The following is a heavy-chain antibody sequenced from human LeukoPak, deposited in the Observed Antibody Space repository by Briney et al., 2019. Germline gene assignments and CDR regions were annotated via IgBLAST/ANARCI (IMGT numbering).Heavy chain of an antibody. CDR2: ISYDGSNK. D-gene: IGHD3-16*01. J-gene: IGHJ4*02. V-gene: IGHV3-30*14. CDR3: AMWGRERSFDY. Sequence: GGSLRLSCAASGFTFSSYAMHLVRQAPGKGLDWVALISYDGSNKEYADSVKGRITISRDNSKNTLYLQMNSLRAEDTAVYYCAMWGRERSFDYWGQGTLVTVSS. CDR1: GFTFSSYA.